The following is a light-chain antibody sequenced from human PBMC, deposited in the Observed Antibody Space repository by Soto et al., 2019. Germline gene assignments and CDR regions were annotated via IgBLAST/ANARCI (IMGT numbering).Light chain of an antibody. CDR2: GAS. CDR1: QSVSSRK. V-gene: IGKV3D-15*01. J-gene: IGKJ5*01. Sequence: EIVLTQSPDTLSVSPGERATLSCRASQSVSSRKIAWFQKKPGQAPRLLLYGASSRGTGIPARFSGSGSGTELTLTISSLQSEDFAAYYCQQYHNWPPITFGQGTRLEIK. CDR3: QQYHNWPPIT.